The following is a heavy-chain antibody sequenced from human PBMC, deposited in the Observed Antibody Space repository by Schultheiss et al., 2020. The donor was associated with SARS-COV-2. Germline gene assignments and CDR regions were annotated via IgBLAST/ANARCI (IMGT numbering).Heavy chain of an antibody. CDR1: GGSISSYY. CDR3: ARRVAARPWYFDL. V-gene: IGHV4-34*01. CDR2: INHSGST. Sequence: SQTLSLTCTVSGGSISSYYWSWIRQPPGKGLEWIGEINHSGSTNYNPSLKSRVTISVDTSKNQFSLKLSSVTAADTAVYYCARRVAARPWYFDLWGRGTLVTVSS. D-gene: IGHD6-6*01. J-gene: IGHJ2*01.